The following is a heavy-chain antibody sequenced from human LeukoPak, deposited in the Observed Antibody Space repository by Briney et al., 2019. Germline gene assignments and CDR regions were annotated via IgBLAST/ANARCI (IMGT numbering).Heavy chain of an antibody. CDR1: GGPISSYY. J-gene: IGHJ3*02. CDR3: ARDKGISGYSDAFDI. V-gene: IGHV4-59*01. Sequence: SETLSLTCTVSGGPISSYYWSWIRQPPGKGLEWIGYIYFSGSTNYNPSLKSRVTISVDTSKNQFSLNLSSVTAADTAVYYCARDKGISGYSDAFDIWGQGTMVTVSS. CDR2: IYFSGST. D-gene: IGHD3-22*01.